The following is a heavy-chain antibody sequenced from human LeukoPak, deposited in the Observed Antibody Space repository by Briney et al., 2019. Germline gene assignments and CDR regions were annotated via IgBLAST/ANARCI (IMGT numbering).Heavy chain of an antibody. D-gene: IGHD3-10*01. CDR3: ARGDGDDYYYYMDV. J-gene: IGHJ6*03. CDR1: GYTFTSYY. Sequence: ASVKVSCKASGYTFTSYYMHWVRQAPGLGLEWVGMINPAGGRTVYAQKFKGRVTMSTDTYTITVSMELSSLRSEDTAVYYCARGDGDDYYYYMDVWGKGTTVTVSS. V-gene: IGHV1-46*01. CDR2: INPAGGRT.